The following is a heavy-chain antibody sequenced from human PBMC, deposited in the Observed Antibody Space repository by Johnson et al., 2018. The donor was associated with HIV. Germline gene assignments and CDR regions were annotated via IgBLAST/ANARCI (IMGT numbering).Heavy chain of an antibody. J-gene: IGHJ3*02. CDR2: IWYDGTNK. CDR1: GFTFSSYG. Sequence: QVQLVESGGGVVQPGKSLRLSCVASGFTFSSYGMHWVRQAPGRGLEWVAVIWYDGTNKYYADSVKGRFNISRDNSKNTLYLQMNSLRAEDTAVYYCALTSYYDSRGAFDIWGQGTMVTVSS. CDR3: ALTSYYDSRGAFDI. V-gene: IGHV3-33*01. D-gene: IGHD3-22*01.